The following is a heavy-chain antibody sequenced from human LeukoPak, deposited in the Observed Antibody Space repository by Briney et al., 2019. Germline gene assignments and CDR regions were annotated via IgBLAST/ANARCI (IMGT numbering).Heavy chain of an antibody. CDR2: IYYSGST. Sequence: SSETLSLTCAVSGGSISSGGYSWSWIRQPPGKGLEWIGYIYYSGSTYYNPSLKSRVTISVDTSKNQFSLKLSSVTAADTAVYYCARDLRYYYDSSGYIPGAYFDYWGQGTLVTVSS. V-gene: IGHV4-30-4*07. D-gene: IGHD3-22*01. CDR1: GGSISSGGYS. CDR3: ARDLRYYYDSSGYIPGAYFDY. J-gene: IGHJ4*02.